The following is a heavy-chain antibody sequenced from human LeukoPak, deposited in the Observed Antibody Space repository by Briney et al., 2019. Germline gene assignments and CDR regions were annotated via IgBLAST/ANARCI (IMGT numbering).Heavy chain of an antibody. CDR2: INHSGST. CDR3: ARAGYYDSSGLDY. V-gene: IGHV4-34*01. Sequence: SETLSLTCAVYGGSFTGYYWSWIRQPPGKGLEWIGEINHSGSTNYNPSLKSRVTISVDTSKNQFSLKLSSVTAADTAVYYCARAGYYDSSGLDYWGQGTLVTVSS. D-gene: IGHD3-22*01. CDR1: GGSFTGYY. J-gene: IGHJ4*02.